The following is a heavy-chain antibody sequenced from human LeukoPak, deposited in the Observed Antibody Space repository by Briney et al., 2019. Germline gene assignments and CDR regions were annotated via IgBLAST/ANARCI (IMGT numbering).Heavy chain of an antibody. CDR3: ASSRYGYTY. J-gene: IGHJ4*02. D-gene: IGHD5-18*01. CDR1: GFTFSNCW. Sequence: PGGSLRLSCAASGFTFSNCWMSWVRQAPGKGLEWVANINQDGSEKYYVDSVKGRFTISRDNAKNSLYLQMNSLRAEDTAVYYCASSRYGYTYWGQGTLVTVSS. CDR2: INQDGSEK. V-gene: IGHV3-7*01.